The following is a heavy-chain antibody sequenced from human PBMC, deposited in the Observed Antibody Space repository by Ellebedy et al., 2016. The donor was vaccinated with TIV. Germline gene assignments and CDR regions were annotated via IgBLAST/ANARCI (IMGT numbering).Heavy chain of an antibody. CDR3: ARRGNYGGNSFWFDP. D-gene: IGHD4-23*01. Sequence: MPGGSLRLSCAVYGGSFSGYYWSWIRQPPGKGLEWIGEINHSGSNNYNPSLKSRVTISVDTSKNQFSLKLSSVTAADTAVYYCARRGNYGGNSFWFDPWGQGTLVTVSS. CDR1: GGSFSGYY. CDR2: INHSGSN. J-gene: IGHJ5*02. V-gene: IGHV4-34*01.